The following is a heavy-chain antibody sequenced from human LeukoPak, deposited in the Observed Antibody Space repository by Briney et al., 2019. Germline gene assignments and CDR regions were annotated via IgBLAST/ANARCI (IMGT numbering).Heavy chain of an antibody. CDR2: IHYRGST. V-gene: IGHV4-59*01. J-gene: IGHJ4*02. D-gene: IGHD6-19*01. Sequence: PSETLSLTCTVSGGSINGYYWNWIRQAPGKGLEWIGYIHYRGSTNYNPSLKSRVTISLDTSENQFSLKLSSVTAADTAVYYCAAEFDNEQWLDWDYWGRGTLVTVSP. CDR1: GGSINGYY. CDR3: AAEFDNEQWLDWDY.